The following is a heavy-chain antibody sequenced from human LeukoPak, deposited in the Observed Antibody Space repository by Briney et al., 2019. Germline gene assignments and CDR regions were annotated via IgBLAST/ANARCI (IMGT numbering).Heavy chain of an antibody. J-gene: IGHJ4*02. V-gene: IGHV1-2*02. CDR3: ARVHRGSYPSDY. Sequence: ASVKVSCKASGYTFTGYYMHWVRQAPGQGLEWMGWINPNSGGTNYAQKFQGRVTVTRDTSISTAYMELSRLRSDDTAVYYCARVHRGSYPSDYWGQGTLVTVSS. D-gene: IGHD1-26*01. CDR1: GYTFTGYY. CDR2: INPNSGGT.